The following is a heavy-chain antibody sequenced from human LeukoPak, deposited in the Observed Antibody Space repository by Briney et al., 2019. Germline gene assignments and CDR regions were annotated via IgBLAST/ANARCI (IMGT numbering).Heavy chain of an antibody. V-gene: IGHV4-39*07. CDR2: INHSGST. Sequence: SETLSLTCTVSGGSISSSSYYWSWIRQPPGKGLEWIGEINHSGSTNYNPSLKSRVTISVDTSKNQFSLKPSSVTAADTAVYYCARRRRIAAAGTGGYYMDVWGKGTTVTVSS. D-gene: IGHD6-13*01. J-gene: IGHJ6*03. CDR1: GGSISSSSYY. CDR3: ARRRRIAAAGTGGYYMDV.